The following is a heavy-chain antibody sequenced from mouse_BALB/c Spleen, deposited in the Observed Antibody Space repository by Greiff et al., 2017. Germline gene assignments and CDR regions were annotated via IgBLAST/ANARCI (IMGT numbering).Heavy chain of an antibody. Sequence: QVQLQQPGAELVKPGASVKLSCKASGYTFTSYWMHWVKQRPGQGLEWIGEIDPSDSYTNYNQKFKGKATLTVDKSSSTAYMQLSSLTSEDSAVYYCARFIYDGYYHFDVWGAGTTVTVSS. D-gene: IGHD2-3*01. CDR2: IDPSDSYT. CDR3: ARFIYDGYYHFDV. CDR1: GYTFTSYW. V-gene: IGHV1-69*02. J-gene: IGHJ1*01.